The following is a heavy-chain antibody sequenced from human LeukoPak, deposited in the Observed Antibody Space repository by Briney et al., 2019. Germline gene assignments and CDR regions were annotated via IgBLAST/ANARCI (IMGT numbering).Heavy chain of an antibody. Sequence: SQTLSLTCTVSGGSISSGEYYWSWIRQPPGKGLEWIGYIYYSGSTYYNPSLKSRVTISVDTSKNQFSLKLSSVTAADTAVYYCASVTTTDGFDPWGQGTLVTVSS. J-gene: IGHJ5*02. D-gene: IGHD4-17*01. CDR2: IYYSGST. CDR3: ASVTTTDGFDP. V-gene: IGHV4-30-4*01. CDR1: GGSISSGEYY.